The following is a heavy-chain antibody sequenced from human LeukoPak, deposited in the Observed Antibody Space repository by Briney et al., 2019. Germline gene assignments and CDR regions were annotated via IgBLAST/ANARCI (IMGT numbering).Heavy chain of an antibody. V-gene: IGHV3-21*04. CDR1: GFTFSSYS. J-gene: IGHJ5*02. CDR3: AKPWGDFWSGYYPPFDP. Sequence: GSLRLSCAASGFTFSSYSMSWVRQAPGKGLEWVSSISSSSSYIYYADSVKGRFTISRDNAKNSLYLQMNSLRAEDTAVYYCAKPWGDFWSGYYPPFDPWGQGTLVTVSS. CDR2: ISSSSSYI. D-gene: IGHD3-3*01.